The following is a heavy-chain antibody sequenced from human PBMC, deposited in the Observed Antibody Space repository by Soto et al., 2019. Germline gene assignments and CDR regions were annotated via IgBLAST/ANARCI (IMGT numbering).Heavy chain of an antibody. CDR1: GVSISSFH. CDR3: ARGVVGASTGFQH. Sequence: ETLSLTCTVSGVSISSFHWSWIRQPPGKGLEWIGFISNSGSTNYNPSLKSRVTISLDTSKNQFSLKLSSVSAADTAVYYCARGVVGASTGFQHWGQGTLVTVSS. J-gene: IGHJ1*01. D-gene: IGHD1-26*01. V-gene: IGHV4-59*01. CDR2: ISNSGST.